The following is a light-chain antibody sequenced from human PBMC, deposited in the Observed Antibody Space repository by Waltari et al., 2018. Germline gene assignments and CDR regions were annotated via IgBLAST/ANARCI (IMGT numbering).Light chain of an antibody. CDR2: DAS. V-gene: IGKV1-33*01. CDR1: QDISNY. J-gene: IGKJ2*01. CDR3: QQYVNLPRT. Sequence: DIQMTQSPSSLSASVGDRVTITCQAIQDISNYLNWYQQKPGKAPKLLIYDASNFETGVPSRFSGSGSGTDFTFTISSLQPEDIATYYCQQYVNLPRTFGQGTKLEI.